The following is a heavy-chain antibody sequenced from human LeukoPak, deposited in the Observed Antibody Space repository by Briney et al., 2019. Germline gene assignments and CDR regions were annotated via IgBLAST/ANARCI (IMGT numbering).Heavy chain of an antibody. J-gene: IGHJ4*02. V-gene: IGHV3-43*01. Sequence: GGSLRLSCAASGFTFDDYTMHWVGPAAGKGLDGVSLISWDGGSTYYADSVKGRFTISRDNSKNSLYLQMNSLRAEDTAVYYCARGAFHSSGWYWVYWGQGTLVTVSS. CDR1: GFTFDDYT. D-gene: IGHD6-19*01. CDR2: ISWDGGST. CDR3: ARGAFHSSGWYWVY.